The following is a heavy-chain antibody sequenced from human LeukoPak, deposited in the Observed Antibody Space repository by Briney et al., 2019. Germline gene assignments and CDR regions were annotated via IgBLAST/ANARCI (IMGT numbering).Heavy chain of an antibody. J-gene: IGHJ4*02. Sequence: GGPLRLSCAASGFTFSRYAMHWVRQAPGKGLEWVGRIKSKTEGGTTDYAAPVKGRFTILRDDSKNTLYLQMNSLKTEDTAVYYCTTVHLSGTHYWGQGTLVTVSS. D-gene: IGHD1-1*01. CDR2: IKSKTEGGTT. CDR3: TTVHLSGTHY. CDR1: GFTFSRYA. V-gene: IGHV3-15*01.